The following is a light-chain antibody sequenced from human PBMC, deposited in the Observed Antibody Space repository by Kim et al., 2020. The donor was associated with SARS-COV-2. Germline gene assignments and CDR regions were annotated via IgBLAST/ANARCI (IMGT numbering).Light chain of an antibody. V-gene: IGKV1-39*01. CDR1: QSISSH. Sequence: ASVGDRVTITWRTTQSISSHLNWYQQKPGRAPKLLISAASTVQGGVPSRFSGSGSETDFTLTISSLQPEDFATYFCQQSYITPFTFGPGTKVDIK. CDR2: AAS. CDR3: QQSYITPFT. J-gene: IGKJ3*01.